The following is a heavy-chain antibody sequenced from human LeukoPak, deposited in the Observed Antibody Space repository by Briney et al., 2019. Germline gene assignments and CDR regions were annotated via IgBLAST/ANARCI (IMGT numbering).Heavy chain of an antibody. CDR3: ARDRGGYTYSHDY. Sequence: ASETLSLTCTVSGGSISSYYWSWIRQPPGKGLEWIGYIYYSGSTNYNPSLKSRVTISVDTSKNRFSLKLSSVTAADTAVYYCARDRGGYTYSHDYWGQGTLVTVSS. V-gene: IGHV4-59*12. D-gene: IGHD5-18*01. CDR1: GGSISSYY. J-gene: IGHJ4*02. CDR2: IYYSGST.